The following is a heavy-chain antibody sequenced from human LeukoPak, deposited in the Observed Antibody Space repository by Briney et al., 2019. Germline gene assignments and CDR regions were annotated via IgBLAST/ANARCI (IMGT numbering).Heavy chain of an antibody. CDR1: GFTFSSYA. J-gene: IGHJ4*02. V-gene: IGHV3-23*01. Sequence: PGGSLRLSCAASGFTFSSYAMSWVCQAPGKRLEWVSAIRGSGGTTYYADSVKGRSTISRDNSKDTLYLQMNSLRAEDTAVYYCAKGLYDWLSDTDYWGQGTLVTVSS. D-gene: IGHD3-9*01. CDR3: AKGLYDWLSDTDY. CDR2: IRGSGGTT.